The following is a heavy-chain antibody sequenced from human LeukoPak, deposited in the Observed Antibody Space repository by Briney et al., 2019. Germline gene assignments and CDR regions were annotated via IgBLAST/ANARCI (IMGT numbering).Heavy chain of an antibody. CDR1: GYTFNNYY. D-gene: IGHD4-17*01. CDR3: ARSRDYGDYFDY. CDR2: INPSGGST. V-gene: IGHV1-46*02. Sequence: ASVKVSCKASGYTFNNYYMKWVRQAPGQGLEWRGIINPSGGSTSYAQKFQGRVTMTRDTSTSTVYMELSSLRSDDTAVYYCARSRDYGDYFDYWGQGTLVTVSS. J-gene: IGHJ4*02.